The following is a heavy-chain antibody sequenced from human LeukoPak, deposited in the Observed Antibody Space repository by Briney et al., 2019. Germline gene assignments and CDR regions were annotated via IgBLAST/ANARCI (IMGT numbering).Heavy chain of an antibody. CDR1: GYTFTGYY. Sequence: ASVKVSCKASGYTFTGYYMHWVRQAPGQGLEWMGWINPNSGGTNYAQKFQGRVTMTRDMSTSTVYMELSSLRSEDTAVYYCARGRPIRDYYYDSSGYFGYWGQGTLVTVSS. CDR3: ARGRPIRDYYYDSSGYFGY. J-gene: IGHJ4*02. V-gene: IGHV1-2*02. D-gene: IGHD3-22*01. CDR2: INPNSGGT.